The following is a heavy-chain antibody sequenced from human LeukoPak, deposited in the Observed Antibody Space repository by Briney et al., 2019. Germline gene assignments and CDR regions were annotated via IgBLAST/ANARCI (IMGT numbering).Heavy chain of an antibody. CDR2: ISGSGGST. D-gene: IGHD3-10*01. Sequence: GGSLRLSCAASGFTFSSYAMSWVRRAPGKGLEWVSAISGSGGSTYYADSVKGRFTISRDNSKNTLYLQMNSLRAEDTAVYYCALTRGVIITPFDYWGQGTLVTVSS. CDR3: ALTRGVIITPFDY. CDR1: GFTFSSYA. V-gene: IGHV3-23*01. J-gene: IGHJ4*02.